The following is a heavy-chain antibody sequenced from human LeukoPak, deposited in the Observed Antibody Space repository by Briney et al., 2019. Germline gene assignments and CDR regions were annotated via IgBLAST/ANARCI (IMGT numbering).Heavy chain of an antibody. J-gene: IGHJ4*02. Sequence: GGSLRLSCAASGFTFSSYWMHWVRQAPGKGLLWVSRITSDSDGSSTVYADSVRGRFTISRDNAKNTLYLQMNSLRAEDTAVYYCIRSSGWPDYWGQGTLVTVSS. CDR2: ITSDSDGSST. D-gene: IGHD6-19*01. CDR3: IRSSGWPDY. CDR1: GFTFSSYW. V-gene: IGHV3-74*01.